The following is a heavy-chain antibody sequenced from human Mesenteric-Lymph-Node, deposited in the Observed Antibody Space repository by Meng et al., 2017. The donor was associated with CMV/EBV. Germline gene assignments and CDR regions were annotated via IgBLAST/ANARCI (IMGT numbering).Heavy chain of an antibody. Sequence: SETLSLTCSVSGGSVTSGNYYWSWIRQPPGKGLEWIGYMYYSGSTNYNPSLKSRVTISVDTSKNQFSLKLSSVTAADTAVYYCARDAGGTGTSGYYYYYGMDVWGQGTTVTVSS. J-gene: IGHJ6*02. V-gene: IGHV4-61*01. CDR3: ARDAGGTGTSGYYYYYGMDV. CDR1: GGSVTSGNYY. D-gene: IGHD1-7*01. CDR2: MYYSGST.